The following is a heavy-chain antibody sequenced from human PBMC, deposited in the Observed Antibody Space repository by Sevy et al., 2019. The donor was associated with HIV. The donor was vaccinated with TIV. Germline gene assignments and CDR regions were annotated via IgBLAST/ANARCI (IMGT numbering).Heavy chain of an antibody. Sequence: SETQSLTCAVSGASITISTWWGWVRQPPGKGLEWIGEIHHTGSTNSNPSLKTRVTLSVDKSKNQFSLNLNSVTTADTAVYYCVRAKFGSVLGDALDIWGQGTMVTVSS. CDR2: IHHTGST. CDR3: VRAKFGSVLGDALDI. CDR1: GASITISTW. V-gene: IGHV4-4*02. J-gene: IGHJ3*02. D-gene: IGHD6-25*01.